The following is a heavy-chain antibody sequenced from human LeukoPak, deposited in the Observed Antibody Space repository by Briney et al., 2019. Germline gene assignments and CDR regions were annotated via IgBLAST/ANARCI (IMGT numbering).Heavy chain of an antibody. V-gene: IGHV3-23*01. D-gene: IGHD2-2*01. CDR3: AKVTRYCSSTSCYGSWVFDY. Sequence: PGGSLRLSCAVSGFTFSSYAMSWVRQAPGKGLEWVSAISGSGGSTYYADSVKGRFTISRDNSKNTLYLQMNSLRAEDTAVYYCAKVTRYCSSTSCYGSWVFDYWGQGTLVTVSS. CDR1: GFTFSSYA. CDR2: ISGSGGST. J-gene: IGHJ4*02.